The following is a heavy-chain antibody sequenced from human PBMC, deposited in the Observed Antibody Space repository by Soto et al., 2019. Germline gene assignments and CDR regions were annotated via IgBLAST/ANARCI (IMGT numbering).Heavy chain of an antibody. V-gene: IGHV3-30*18. J-gene: IGHJ4*02. CDR2: ISYDGSNK. D-gene: IGHD6-13*01. CDR3: AKDGGGYSSSWYDKPFDY. Sequence: PVGSLRLSCAASGFTFSSYGMHWVRQAPGKGLEWVAVISYDGSNKYYADSVKGRFTISRDNSKNTLYLQMNSLRAEDTAVYYCAKDGGGYSSSWYDKPFDYWGQGTLVTVSS. CDR1: GFTFSSYG.